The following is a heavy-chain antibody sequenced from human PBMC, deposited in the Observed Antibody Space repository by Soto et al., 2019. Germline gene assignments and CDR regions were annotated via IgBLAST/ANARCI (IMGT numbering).Heavy chain of an antibody. Sequence: SVKVSCKASGGTFSSYAMNWVRQAPGQGLEWMGGIIPMFGTADYAQKFQARVTITADESTSTAYMELSSLTSEDTAVYYCARPVLMDTGVRYYYDMDVWGQGTTVTVSS. D-gene: IGHD5-18*01. CDR3: ARPVLMDTGVRYYYDMDV. V-gene: IGHV1-69*13. CDR1: GGTFSSYA. J-gene: IGHJ6*02. CDR2: IIPMFGTA.